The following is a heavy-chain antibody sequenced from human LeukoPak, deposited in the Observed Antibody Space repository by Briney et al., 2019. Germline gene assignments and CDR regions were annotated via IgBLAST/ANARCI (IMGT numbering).Heavy chain of an antibody. CDR2: ISPSGGST. Sequence: PRASVKVSCKAFGYTFTSNYMHWVRQAPGQGPEWMGVISPSGGSTTYAQKFQGRVTLTRDMSTSTDYLELSSLRSEDTAVYYCARVSPNTVTTLQYFDYWGQGTLVTVSS. J-gene: IGHJ4*02. V-gene: IGHV1-46*01. D-gene: IGHD4-17*01. CDR1: GYTFTSNY. CDR3: ARVSPNTVTTLQYFDY.